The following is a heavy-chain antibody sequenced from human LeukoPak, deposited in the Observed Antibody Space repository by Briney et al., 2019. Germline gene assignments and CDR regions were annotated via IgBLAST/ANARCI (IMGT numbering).Heavy chain of an antibody. Sequence: SQTLSLTCTVSGCSISSGGYYWSWIRQHPGKGLEWIGYIYYSGTIYYNPSLKSRVTISVDTSKNQFSLKMSSVTAADTAVYYCARSFPYSRSFDPWGQGTLVTVSS. V-gene: IGHV4-31*03. CDR3: ARSFPYSRSFDP. J-gene: IGHJ5*02. CDR2: IYYSGTI. D-gene: IGHD6-13*01. CDR1: GCSISSGGYY.